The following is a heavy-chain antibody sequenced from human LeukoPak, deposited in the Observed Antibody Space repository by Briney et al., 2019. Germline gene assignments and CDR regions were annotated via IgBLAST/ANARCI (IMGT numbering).Heavy chain of an antibody. CDR2: ISSSGSTI. V-gene: IGHV3-48*03. J-gene: IGHJ6*03. D-gene: IGHD1-26*01. CDR1: GFTFSSYE. CDR3: ARAEWDDYYMDV. Sequence: PGGSLRLSCAASGFTFSSYEMNWVRQAPGKGLEWVSYISSSGSTIYYADSVKGRFTISRDNAKNSLYLQMNSLRAEDTAVYYCARAEWDDYYMDVWGKGTTVTISS.